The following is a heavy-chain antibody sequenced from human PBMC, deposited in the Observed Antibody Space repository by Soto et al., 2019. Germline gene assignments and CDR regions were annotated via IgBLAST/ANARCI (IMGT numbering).Heavy chain of an antibody. V-gene: IGHV1-3*01. CDR2: INAGYGNT. D-gene: IGHD7-27*01. J-gene: IGHJ4*02. CDR1: GYTFSSYA. CDR3: ARDTGDGTFDC. Sequence: ASVKVSCKASGYTFSSYAMHGVRQAPGQRLEWMGWINAGYGNTKSSQKSQDRVTISRDTSACTAYMELTSLSSEDTAVYYCARDTGDGTFDCWGQGTLVTVSS.